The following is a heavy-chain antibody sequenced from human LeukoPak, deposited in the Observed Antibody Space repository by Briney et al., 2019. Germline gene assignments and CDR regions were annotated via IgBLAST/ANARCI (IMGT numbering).Heavy chain of an antibody. CDR1: GFTVSSSY. CDR3: ARDLGQYPYDY. D-gene: IGHD2/OR15-2a*01. J-gene: IGHJ4*02. V-gene: IGHV3-53*01. Sequence: PGGSLRLSCVVSGFTVSSSYMYWVRQAPGKGLEWVSFFYRGETTYYAESVRGRFTISRDISKNTLYLLMNSLIPEDTAVYYCARDLGQYPYDYWGQGTLVTVSS. CDR2: FYRGETT.